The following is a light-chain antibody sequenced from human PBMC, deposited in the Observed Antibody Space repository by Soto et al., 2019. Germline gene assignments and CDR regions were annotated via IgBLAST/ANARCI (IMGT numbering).Light chain of an antibody. CDR2: DAS. Sequence: EIVMTQSPATLSVSPGERATLSCRASQNVGGNLGLYQQKPGQAPRLLIYDASTRATGIPARFSGSGSGTEFTLTISSLQSEDFAVYYCQEYNNWPHGTFGRGSKVEIK. CDR3: QEYNNWPHGT. V-gene: IGKV3-15*01. J-gene: IGKJ4*02. CDR1: QNVGGN.